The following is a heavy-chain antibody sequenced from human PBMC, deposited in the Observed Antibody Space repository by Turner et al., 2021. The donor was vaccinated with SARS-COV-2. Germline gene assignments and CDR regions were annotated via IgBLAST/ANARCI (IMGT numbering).Heavy chain of an antibody. CDR3: ARGDGYNEFDY. Sequence: QVQQVESGGGVVQTGRSLRHSCAASGFTFSSDAMHWVRQAPGKGLEWVAVISYDGSNKYSADSVKGRFTITRANSTNTLYLQMNSLRAEDTAVYYCARGDGYNEFDYWGQGTLVTVSS. V-gene: IGHV3-30-3*01. J-gene: IGHJ4*02. D-gene: IGHD5-12*01. CDR2: ISYDGSNK. CDR1: GFTFSSDA.